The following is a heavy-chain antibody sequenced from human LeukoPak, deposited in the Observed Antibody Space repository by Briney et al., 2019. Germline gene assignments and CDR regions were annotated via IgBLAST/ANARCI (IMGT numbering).Heavy chain of an antibody. D-gene: IGHD1-26*01. V-gene: IGHV3-21*01. CDR2: ISSSSSYI. CDR1: GFTFSSYS. CDR3: AREEGSYYYYYYMDV. Sequence: PGGSLRLSCAASGFTFSSYSMNWVRQAPGKGLEWVLSISSSSSYIYYADSVKSRFTISRDNAKNSLYLQMNSLRAEDTAVYYCAREEGSYYYYYYMDVWGKGTTVTVSS. J-gene: IGHJ6*03.